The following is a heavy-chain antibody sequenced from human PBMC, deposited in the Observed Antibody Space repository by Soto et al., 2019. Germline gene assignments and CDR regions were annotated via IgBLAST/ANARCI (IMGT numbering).Heavy chain of an antibody. Sequence: QVQLVQSGAEVKKPGYSVNVSCKASGGTFSSYAISWVRQAPGQGLEWMGGIIPIFGTANYAQKFQGRVTITADESTSTAKMELSSLRSEDTAVYYCARWPRAGAGGIWGQGTLVTVSS. CDR1: GGTFSSYA. CDR3: ARWPRAGAGGI. D-gene: IGHD3-16*01. J-gene: IGHJ4*02. CDR2: IIPIFGTA. V-gene: IGHV1-69*01.